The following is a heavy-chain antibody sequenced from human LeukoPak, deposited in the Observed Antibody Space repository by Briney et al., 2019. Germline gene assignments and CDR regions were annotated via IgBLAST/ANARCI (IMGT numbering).Heavy chain of an antibody. V-gene: IGHV1-46*01. Sequence: ASVTVSFTASGYTFTSYYIHWVRQAPGQGREWMGLINPSGGSTNYAQKFQGRVSMTRDTSTSTVYMELSSMRSEDTAVYYCARWLVRLRSFDYWGQGTLVTVSS. CDR2: INPSGGST. CDR1: GYTFTSYY. J-gene: IGHJ4*02. D-gene: IGHD6-6*01. CDR3: ARWLVRLRSFDY.